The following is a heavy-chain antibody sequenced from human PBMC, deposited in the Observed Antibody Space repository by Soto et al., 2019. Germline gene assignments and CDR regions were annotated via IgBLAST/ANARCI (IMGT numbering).Heavy chain of an antibody. CDR2: ISGSGGTI. V-gene: IGHV3-48*02. J-gene: IGHJ4*02. CDR1: GFTLSSYS. D-gene: IGHD6-19*01. Sequence: EVQLVESGGGMVQPGGSLRLSCAASGFTLSSYSMHWVRQAPGKGLEWVSYISGSGGTIYYADSGKSRFTISRDNAQNSLPVQMNSLRDEDTAVYFRARETGLRSSGWSYYFDFWGQGTRVTVSS. CDR3: ARETGLRSSGWSYYFDF.